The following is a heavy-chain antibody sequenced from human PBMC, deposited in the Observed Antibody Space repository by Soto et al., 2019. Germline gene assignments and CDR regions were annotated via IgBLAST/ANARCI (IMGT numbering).Heavy chain of an antibody. CDR1: SSSVSSYY. V-gene: IGHV4-59*02. D-gene: IGHD4-17*01. CDR2: IYYSGYT. J-gene: IGHJ4*02. Sequence: ETLTTTCPVSSSSVSSYYWNWIRQSPGKGLEWIGYIYYSGYTNYNPSLESRITISVDTSKNQFSLKLSSVTHADTAVYYCAGGGMTTVPYWGQGTLVTVSS. CDR3: AGGGMTTVPY.